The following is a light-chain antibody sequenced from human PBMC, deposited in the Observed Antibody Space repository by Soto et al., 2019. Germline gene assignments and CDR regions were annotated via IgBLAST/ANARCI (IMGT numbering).Light chain of an antibody. CDR1: QSVSSN. CDR3: QQYNNWPCTSWT. J-gene: IGKJ1*01. V-gene: IGKV3-15*01. CDR2: GAS. Sequence: EIVMTQSPATLSVSPGERATLSCRASQSVSSNLAWYQQKPGQAPRLLLYGASTRATGTPARFSGSGSGTEFTLTISSMPSEDFAVYYCQQYNNWPCTSWTFGKGTKVEIK.